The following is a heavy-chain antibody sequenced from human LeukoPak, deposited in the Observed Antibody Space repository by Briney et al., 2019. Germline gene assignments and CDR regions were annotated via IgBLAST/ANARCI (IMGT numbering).Heavy chain of an antibody. Sequence: GGSLRLSCVASGFTFSSYEMNWVRQAPGKGLEWVSYISSSDGTIYYADSVKGRFTISRDNAKNSLYLQMNSLRAGDTAVYYCARTIEMATISYFDYWGQGTLVTVSS. V-gene: IGHV3-48*03. CDR3: ARTIEMATISYFDY. CDR1: GFTFSSYE. CDR2: ISSSDGTI. D-gene: IGHD5-24*01. J-gene: IGHJ4*02.